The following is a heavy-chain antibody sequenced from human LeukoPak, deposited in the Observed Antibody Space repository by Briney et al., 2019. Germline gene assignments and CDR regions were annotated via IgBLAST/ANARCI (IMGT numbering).Heavy chain of an antibody. J-gene: IGHJ4*02. CDR2: INPRDGGT. CDR1: GYTFTDYY. CDR3: AREGNGLLSKDLDY. Sequence: GASVKVSCKGSGYTFTDYYLHWVRQAPGQGLEWVGYINPRDGGTSSPPNFRGRVTMTTDASSSTVYMELCRLTSDDTAIYYCAREGNGLLSKDLDYWGQGTLVTVSS. V-gene: IGHV1-2*02. D-gene: IGHD2-15*01.